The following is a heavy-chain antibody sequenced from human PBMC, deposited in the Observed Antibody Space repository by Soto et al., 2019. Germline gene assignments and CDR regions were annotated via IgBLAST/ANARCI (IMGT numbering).Heavy chain of an antibody. D-gene: IGHD6-19*01. V-gene: IGHV1-18*01. J-gene: IGHJ4*02. CDR1: GYTFTTYG. Sequence: ASVKVACKASGYTFTTYGSSWVRQAPGQGLEWMGWIGAYNGNANYAQNFQGRVTMTTDTSTTTAFMELRSLRSDDTVMYYCARDFIAVSGPDYWGQGTQVTVSS. CDR3: ARDFIAVSGPDY. CDR2: IGAYNGNA.